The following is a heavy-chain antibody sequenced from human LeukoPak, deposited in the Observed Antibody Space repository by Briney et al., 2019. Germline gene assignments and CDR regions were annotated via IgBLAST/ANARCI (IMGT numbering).Heavy chain of an antibody. CDR2: ISSSSRTI. D-gene: IGHD3-22*01. J-gene: IGHJ4*02. Sequence: GGSLRLSCAASGFIFSSYSINWVRQAPGKGLEWISYISSSSRTIYYADSVKGRFTISRDNAKNSLFLQMNSLRAEDTAVYYCARSNYYDSSGYPSFDNWGQGTLVTVSS. CDR3: ARSNYYDSSGYPSFDN. V-gene: IGHV3-48*04. CDR1: GFIFSSYS.